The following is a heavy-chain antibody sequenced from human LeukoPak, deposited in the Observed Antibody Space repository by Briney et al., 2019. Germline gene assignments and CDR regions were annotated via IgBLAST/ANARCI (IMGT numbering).Heavy chain of an antibody. V-gene: IGHV3-49*03. J-gene: IGHJ2*01. CDR1: GFTFGDYA. D-gene: IGHD2-15*01. CDR3: TGHGTPSGYFDL. Sequence: GGSLRLSCTGSGFTFGDYAMSWFRQAPGKGLEWVGFIRSKAYGGTTEYAASVKGRFTISRDDSKSIAYLQMNSLKTEDTAVYYCTGHGTPSGYFDLWGRGTLVTVSS. CDR2: IRSKAYGGTT.